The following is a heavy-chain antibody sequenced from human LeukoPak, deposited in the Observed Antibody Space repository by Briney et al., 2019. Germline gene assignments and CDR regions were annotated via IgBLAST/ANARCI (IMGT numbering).Heavy chain of an antibody. CDR1: GYTFTSYA. D-gene: IGHD3-22*01. V-gene: IGHV7-4-1*02. J-gene: IGHJ4*02. CDR2: INTNTGNP. Sequence: ASVKVSCKASGYTFTSYAMNWVRQAPGQGLEWMGWINTNTGNPTYAQGFTGRFVFSLYTSVTTAYLQISSLKAEDTAVYYCAREEYYDSSAPTNFDYWGQGTLVTVSS. CDR3: AREEYYDSSAPTNFDY.